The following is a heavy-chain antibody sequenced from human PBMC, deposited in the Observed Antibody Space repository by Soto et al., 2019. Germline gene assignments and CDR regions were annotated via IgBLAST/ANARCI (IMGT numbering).Heavy chain of an antibody. CDR3: ARDRTAVAPGYYAIDG. CDR2: IYHSGST. Sequence: TLCLTCAVSGGSISRGGYSWSWIRQPPGKGLEWIGYIYHSGSTYYNPSLKSRVTISVATSKNQVSLKLSSVTAADTAVYYCARDRTAVAPGYYAIDGWGQRTTVTAS. CDR1: GGSISRGGYS. V-gene: IGHV4-30-2*02. D-gene: IGHD5-18*01. J-gene: IGHJ6*02.